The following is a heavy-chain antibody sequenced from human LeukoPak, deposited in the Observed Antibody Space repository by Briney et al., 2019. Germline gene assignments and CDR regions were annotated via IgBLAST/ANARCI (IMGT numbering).Heavy chain of an antibody. CDR3: ARDEGSDYYYYYMDV. J-gene: IGHJ6*03. CDR1: GLSFSSYS. Sequence: PGGSLRLSCAASGLSFSSYSMNWVRQAPGKGLEWASSISSAGGYIHYADSVKGRFTISRDNAKNSLYLQMNSLRVEDTAIYYCARDEGSDYYYYYMDVWGKGTTVTVSS. D-gene: IGHD6-19*01. V-gene: IGHV3-21*01. CDR2: ISSAGGYI.